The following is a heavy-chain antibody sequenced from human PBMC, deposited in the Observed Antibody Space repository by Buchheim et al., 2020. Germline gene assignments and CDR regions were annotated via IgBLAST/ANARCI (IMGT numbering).Heavy chain of an antibody. CDR2: IIPIFGTA. V-gene: IGHV1-69*01. D-gene: IGHD3-22*01. CDR3: ARDLRILDDSSGYYGNWYFDL. J-gene: IGHJ2*01. CDR1: GGTFSSYA. Sequence: QVQLVQSGAEVKKPGSSVKVSCKASGGTFSSYAISWVRQAPGQGLEWMGGIIPIFGTANYAQKSQGRVTITADESTSTAYMELSSLRSEDTAVYYCARDLRILDDSSGYYGNWYFDLWGRGTL.